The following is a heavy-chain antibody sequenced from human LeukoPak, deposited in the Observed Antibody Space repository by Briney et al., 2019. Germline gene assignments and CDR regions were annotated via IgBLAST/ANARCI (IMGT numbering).Heavy chain of an antibody. CDR3: ARVSGYCPDGVCRFDF. J-gene: IGHJ4*02. CDR2: IYYSGST. V-gene: IGHV4-61*09. D-gene: IGHD2-8*01. Sequence: RPSQTLSLTCTVSGGSISSGSYYWSWIRQPAGKGLEWIGYIYYSGSTNYNPSLKSRVTISVDTSKNQFSLNLISVTAADTAVYYCARVSGYCPDGVCRFDFWGQGTLVTVSS. CDR1: GGSISSGSYY.